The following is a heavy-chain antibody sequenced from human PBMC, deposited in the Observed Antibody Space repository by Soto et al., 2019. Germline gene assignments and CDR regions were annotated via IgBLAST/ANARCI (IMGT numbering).Heavy chain of an antibody. D-gene: IGHD1-1*01. J-gene: IGHJ3*02. CDR3: ARVERGTATTVVDAFDI. Sequence: QVQLQQWGAGLLKPSETLSLTCAVFGGSVNSGNYYWSWIRQPPGKGLEWIGEMSHSGGTHFNPSLKSRVTTSVDTSKNQFSLKMSSVPAADTALYYCARVERGTATTVVDAFDIWGPGTMVTVSS. V-gene: IGHV4-34*01. CDR2: MSHSGGT. CDR1: GGSVNSGNYY.